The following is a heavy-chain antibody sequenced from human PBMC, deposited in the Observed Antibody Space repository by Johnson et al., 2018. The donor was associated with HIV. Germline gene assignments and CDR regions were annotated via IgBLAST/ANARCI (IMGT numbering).Heavy chain of an antibody. V-gene: IGHV3-13*01. CDR3: ARDRGGPERNYDFWSGYYGGDAFDI. CDR2: IGPTGDT. J-gene: IGHJ3*02. D-gene: IGHD3-3*01. CDR1: GFTFRNHD. Sequence: EVQLVESGGGVVQPGRSLRLSCAASGFTFRNHDMHWVRQATGKGLEWVSAIGPTGDTYYPGSVKGRFTISRENAKNSLYLQMNSLRAEDTALYYCARDRGGPERNYDFWSGYYGGDAFDIWGQGTMVTVSS.